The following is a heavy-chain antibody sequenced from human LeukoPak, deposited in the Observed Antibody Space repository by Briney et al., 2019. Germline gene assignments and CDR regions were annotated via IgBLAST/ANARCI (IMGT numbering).Heavy chain of an antibody. CDR2: IYHSGST. Sequence: PSETLSLTCAVSGGSISSGGYSWSWIRQPPGKGLEWIGYIYHSGSTYYNPSLKSRVTISVDTSKNQFSLKLSSVTAADTAVYYCARQPYGDFWSGYYAYYFDYWGQGTLVTVSS. CDR1: GGSISSGGYS. CDR3: ARQPYGDFWSGYYAYYFDY. V-gene: IGHV4-30-2*03. D-gene: IGHD3-3*01. J-gene: IGHJ4*02.